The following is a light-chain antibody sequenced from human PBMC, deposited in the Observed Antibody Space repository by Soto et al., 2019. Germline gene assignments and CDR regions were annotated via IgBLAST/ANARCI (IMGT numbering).Light chain of an antibody. CDR3: SSYTISIVVV. J-gene: IGLJ2*01. CDR1: SSDVGGYNY. V-gene: IGLV2-14*01. Sequence: QSALTQPASVSGSPGQSITISCTGTSSDVGGYNYVSWYQQHPGKAPKLMIYDVSNRPSGVSNRFSGSKSGNTASLTISGLQAEDEADYYCSSYTISIVVVYGGGTKLTVL. CDR2: DVS.